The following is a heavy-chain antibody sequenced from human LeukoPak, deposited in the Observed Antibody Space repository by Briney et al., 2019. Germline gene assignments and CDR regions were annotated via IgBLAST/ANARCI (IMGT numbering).Heavy chain of an antibody. Sequence: GGSLRLSCAASGFTFSSYAMSWVRQAPGKGLEWVSSISSSSSYIYYADSVKGRFTISRDNAKNSLYLQMNSLRAEDTAVYYCARDLTGSGSNWGQGTLVTVSS. CDR2: ISSSSSYI. J-gene: IGHJ4*02. CDR3: ARDLTGSGSN. D-gene: IGHD6-19*01. CDR1: GFTFSSYA. V-gene: IGHV3-21*01.